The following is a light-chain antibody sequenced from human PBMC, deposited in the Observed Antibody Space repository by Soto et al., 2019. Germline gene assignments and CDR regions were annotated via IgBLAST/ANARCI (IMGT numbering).Light chain of an antibody. CDR3: QQYYSNPPT. J-gene: IGKJ1*01. V-gene: IGKV4-1*01. CDR1: QSVLYSSNNKNY. CDR2: WAS. Sequence: IVMTQSPDSLAVSLGERATINCKSSQSVLYSSNNKNYLAWYQQKPGQPPKLLIYWASTRESGVPDRFSGSGSGTDFTLTISSLQAEDVAVYYCQQYYSNPPTFGQGTKVEIK.